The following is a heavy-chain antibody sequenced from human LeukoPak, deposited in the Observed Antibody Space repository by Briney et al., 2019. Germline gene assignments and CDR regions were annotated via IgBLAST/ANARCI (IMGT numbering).Heavy chain of an antibody. Sequence: SETLSLTCAVYGGSFSGYYWGWIRQPPGKGLEWIGEINHSGSTNYNPSLKSRVTISVDTSKNQFSLKLSSVTAADTAVYYCARGAVEMATIDIWGQGTMVTVSS. V-gene: IGHV4-34*01. CDR2: INHSGST. CDR1: GGSFSGYY. D-gene: IGHD5-24*01. CDR3: ARGAVEMATIDI. J-gene: IGHJ3*02.